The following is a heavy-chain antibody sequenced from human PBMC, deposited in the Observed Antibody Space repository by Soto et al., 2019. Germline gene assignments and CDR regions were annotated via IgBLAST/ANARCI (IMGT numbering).Heavy chain of an antibody. J-gene: IGHJ6*02. D-gene: IGHD6-13*01. Sequence: GASVKVSCKASGYTFTSYGISWVRQAPGQGLEWMGWISAYNGNTNYAQKLQGRVTMTTDTSTSTAYMELRSLRSDDTAVYYCARGPQVIAAAGVTLRYYYYGMDVWGQGTTVTVSS. V-gene: IGHV1-18*01. CDR1: GYTFTSYG. CDR3: ARGPQVIAAAGVTLRYYYYGMDV. CDR2: ISAYNGNT.